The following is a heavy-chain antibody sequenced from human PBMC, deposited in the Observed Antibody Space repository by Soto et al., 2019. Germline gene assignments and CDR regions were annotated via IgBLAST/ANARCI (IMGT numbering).Heavy chain of an antibody. D-gene: IGHD1-1*01. CDR1: GFTFSSYA. CDR2: ISGSGGST. CDR3: EKKTGICSWNTGNWFDP. Sequence: EVQLLKSGGGLVQPGGSLRLSCAASGFTFSSYAMSWVRQAPGKGLEWVSAISGSGGSTYYADSVKGRFTMSRDNSNNTLFLQLNSMRAEDKDIDYYEKKTGICSWNTGNWFDPWGQGTLVTVSS. V-gene: IGHV3-23*01. J-gene: IGHJ5*02.